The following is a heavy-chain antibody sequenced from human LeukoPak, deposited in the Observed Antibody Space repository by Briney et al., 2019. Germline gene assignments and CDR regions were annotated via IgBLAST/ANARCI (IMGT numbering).Heavy chain of an antibody. D-gene: IGHD3-22*01. Sequence: GGSLRLSCAASGFTFSSYAMSWVRQAPGKGLEWVSVIYSGGSTYYADSVKGRFTISRDNSKNTLYLQMNSLRAEDTAVYYCARDSSHYYDSSETPYYFDYWGQGTLVTVSS. V-gene: IGHV3-66*01. CDR1: GFTFSSYA. CDR2: IYSGGST. CDR3: ARDSSHYYDSSETPYYFDY. J-gene: IGHJ4*02.